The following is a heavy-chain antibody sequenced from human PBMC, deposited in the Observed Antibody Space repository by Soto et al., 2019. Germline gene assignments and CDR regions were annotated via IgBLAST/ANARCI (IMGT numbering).Heavy chain of an antibody. J-gene: IGHJ6*02. Sequence: QVQLQQWGAGLLKTSETLSLTCAVYGGSFSGYYWSWIRQPPGKGLEWIGEINHSGSTNYNPSLKSRVTISVDTSKNQFSLKLSSVTAADTAVYYCAARGITGTLYYYYGMDVWGQGTTVTVSS. CDR2: INHSGST. V-gene: IGHV4-34*01. CDR3: AARGITGTLYYYYGMDV. CDR1: GGSFSGYY. D-gene: IGHD1-7*01.